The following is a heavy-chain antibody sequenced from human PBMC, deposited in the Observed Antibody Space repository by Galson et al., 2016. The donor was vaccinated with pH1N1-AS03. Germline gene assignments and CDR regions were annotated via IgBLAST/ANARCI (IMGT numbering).Heavy chain of an antibody. CDR3: AREAEHYYYALDV. Sequence: SLRLSCAASGFTFSSYSIHWVRQAPGKGLEYVSAISSDGDTYYTDSVKGRLTISRDKSKNTVYLQMGSLRPDDVAVYYCAREAEHYYYALDVWGKGTTVTVSS. CDR1: GFTFSSYS. J-gene: IGHJ6*04. V-gene: IGHV3-64*02. CDR2: ISSDGDT.